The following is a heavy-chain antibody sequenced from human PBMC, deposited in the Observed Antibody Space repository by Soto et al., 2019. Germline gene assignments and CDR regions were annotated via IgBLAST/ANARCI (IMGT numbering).Heavy chain of an antibody. J-gene: IGHJ1*01. Sequence: PGGSLRLSCAASGFTFSSYAMHWVRQAPGKGLEWVAVISHDGSNKYYADSVKGRFTISRDNSKNTLYLQMNSLRAEDTAVYYCAMATTYSGYYGYFQHWGQGTLVTVSA. CDR2: ISHDGSNK. CDR3: AMATTYSGYYGYFQH. CDR1: GFTFSSYA. D-gene: IGHD3-22*01. V-gene: IGHV3-30-3*01.